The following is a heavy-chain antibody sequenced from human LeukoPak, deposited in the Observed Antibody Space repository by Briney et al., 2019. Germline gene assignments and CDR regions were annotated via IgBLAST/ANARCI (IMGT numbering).Heavy chain of an antibody. D-gene: IGHD2-21*01. V-gene: IGHV1-69*13. CDR3: ARSKLKTPYCLDP. Sequence: SVKVSCKASGGTFSSYAISWVRQAPGQGLEWMGGIIPIFGTANYAQKFQGRVTITADESTSTAYMELSSLRSEDTAVYYCARSKLKTPYCLDPWGQGTLVTVSS. CDR2: IIPIFGTA. CDR1: GGTFSSYA. J-gene: IGHJ5*02.